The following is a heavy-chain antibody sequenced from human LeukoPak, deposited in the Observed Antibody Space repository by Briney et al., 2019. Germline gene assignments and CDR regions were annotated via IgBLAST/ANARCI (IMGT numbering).Heavy chain of an antibody. Sequence: PGGSLRLSCAASGFTFSSYWMHWVRQAPGKGLVWVSRISSDGSDTRYADSAKGRFTIPRDNAKNTLYLQMNSLRAEDTAVYYCAKDVYYDILTGYTDYWGQGTLVTVSS. J-gene: IGHJ4*02. CDR3: AKDVYYDILTGYTDY. CDR2: ISSDGSDT. CDR1: GFTFSSYW. V-gene: IGHV3-74*01. D-gene: IGHD3-9*01.